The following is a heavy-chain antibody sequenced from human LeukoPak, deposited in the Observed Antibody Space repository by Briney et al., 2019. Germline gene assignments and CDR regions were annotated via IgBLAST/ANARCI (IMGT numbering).Heavy chain of an antibody. J-gene: IGHJ5*02. CDR1: GGSFSGYY. V-gene: IGHV4-34*01. CDR3: ARGLCRSSHYDFWSGYSCPNWFDP. Sequence: SETLSLTCAVYGGSFSGYYWSWIRQPPGKGLEWIGEINHSGSTDYNPSLKSRVTISVDTSKNQFSLKLSSVTAADTAVYYCARGLCRSSHYDFWSGYSCPNWFDPWGRGTLVTVYS. CDR2: INHSGST. D-gene: IGHD3-3*01.